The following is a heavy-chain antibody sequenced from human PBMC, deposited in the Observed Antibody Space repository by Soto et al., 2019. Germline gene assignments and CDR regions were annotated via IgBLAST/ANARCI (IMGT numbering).Heavy chain of an antibody. V-gene: IGHV3-30*03. CDR1: GFTFSSYG. CDR3: ARDRSSSWSIDY. CDR2: ISSDGSDK. D-gene: IGHD6-13*01. Sequence: QVQLVESGGGVVQPGRSLRLSCAASGFTFSSYGMHWVRQAPGKGLEWVAVISSDGSDKYYADSVKGRFTISRDNSKNTLYLQMNSLRAEDTAVYYCARDRSSSWSIDYWGQGTLVTVSS. J-gene: IGHJ4*02.